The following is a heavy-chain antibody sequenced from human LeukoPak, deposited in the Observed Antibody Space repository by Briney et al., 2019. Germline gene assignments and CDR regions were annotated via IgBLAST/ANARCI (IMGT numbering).Heavy chain of an antibody. Sequence: SETLPLTYTVSSGSVSSNYWSWIRQSPGMGLEWIAHIHANGNTNYNPSLKSRVTISLDTSKNQFSLKLSSVTAADTAIYYCARLAAAAASITYHYFDVWGRGTLVTVSS. CDR3: ARLAAAAASITYHYFDV. V-gene: IGHV4-4*09. J-gene: IGHJ2*01. D-gene: IGHD6-13*01. CDR2: IHANGNT. CDR1: SGSVSSNY.